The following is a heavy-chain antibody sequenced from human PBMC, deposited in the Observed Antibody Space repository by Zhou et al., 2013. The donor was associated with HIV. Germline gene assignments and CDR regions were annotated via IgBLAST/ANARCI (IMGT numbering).Heavy chain of an antibody. D-gene: IGHD6-13*01. V-gene: IGHV1-69*13. CDR3: AVADMTAAGSYYFDH. CDR2: IIPIFGEP. Sequence: QVQLVQSGAEVKKPGASVKVSCKASGYTFNSYGINWVRLAPGLGLEWLGGIIPIFGEPFFAKKFEDRVTITAGALASTAYMELSGLTSDDTAVYFCAVADMTAAGSYYFDHWGQGTLVTVS. J-gene: IGHJ4*02. CDR1: GYTFNSYG.